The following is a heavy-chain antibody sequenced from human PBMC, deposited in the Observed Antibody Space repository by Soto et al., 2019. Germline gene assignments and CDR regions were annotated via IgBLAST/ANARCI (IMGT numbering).Heavy chain of an antibody. D-gene: IGHD3-10*01. V-gene: IGHV4-59*12. J-gene: IGHJ6*02. Sequence: PAETLSLTCTVSGDSISSYFWSWILQPPGKELEWIGCSNYSGSTNYSPSLKRRVSISVDTSKNQFSLKLSSVTAANTGEYYSARVGYYGSGSYYNVRFLTPIGYYYGMDVWGQGTKVTVSS. CDR2: SNYSGST. CDR3: ARVGYYGSGSYYNVRFLTPIGYYYGMDV. CDR1: GDSISSYF.